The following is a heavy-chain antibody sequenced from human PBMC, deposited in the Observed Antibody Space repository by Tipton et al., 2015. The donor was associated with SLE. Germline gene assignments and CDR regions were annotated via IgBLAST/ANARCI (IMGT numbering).Heavy chain of an antibody. J-gene: IGHJ6*03. D-gene: IGHD6-13*01. CDR1: GFIFGSYV. CDR3: ARASSSWTHMDV. Sequence: SLRLSCAASGFIFGSYVMSWVRQAPGKGLEWVSTISGIGGSTYYADSVKGRFTISRDNSKNTLYLQMSSLRSEDTAVYYCARASSSWTHMDVWGKGTTVTVSS. V-gene: IGHV3-23*01. CDR2: ISGIGGST.